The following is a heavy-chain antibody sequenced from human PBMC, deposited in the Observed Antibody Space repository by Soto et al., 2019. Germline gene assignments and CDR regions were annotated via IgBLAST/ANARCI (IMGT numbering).Heavy chain of an antibody. V-gene: IGHV4-59*01. CDR3: ARFLTRDYFDD. D-gene: IGHD2-2*01. Sequence: SSETLSLTCTVSGGSISSYYWSWIRQPPGKGLEWIGYIYYSGSTNYNPSLKSRVTISVDTSKNQFSLKLSSVTAADTAVYYCARFLTRDYFDDWGQGTLVPVAS. CDR2: IYYSGST. J-gene: IGHJ4*02. CDR1: GGSISSYY.